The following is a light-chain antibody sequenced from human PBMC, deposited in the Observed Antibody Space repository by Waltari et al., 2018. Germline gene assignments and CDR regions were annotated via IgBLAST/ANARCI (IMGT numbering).Light chain of an antibody. CDR3: CSYVGLGTYV. J-gene: IGLJ1*01. V-gene: IGLV2-23*02. Sequence: QSGLTQPASASGSPGQSITLSCTGTSSDVGNYNLFSWYQQHPGKAPKLLIYEVTKRASGTSDRFSASKSGNTASLTISGLQAQEDEADYYCCSYVGLGTYVFGTGTKVTV. CDR1: SSDVGNYNL. CDR2: EVT.